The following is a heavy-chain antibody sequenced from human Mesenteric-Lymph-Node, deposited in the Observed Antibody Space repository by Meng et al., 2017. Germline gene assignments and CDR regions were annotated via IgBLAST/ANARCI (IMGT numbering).Heavy chain of an antibody. V-gene: IGHV1-69*16. CDR3: AREDYDYVWGSYPLDY. CDR2: IIPILGIA. CDR1: GGTFSSYT. J-gene: IGHJ4*02. Sequence: SVKVSCKASGGTFSSYTISWVRQAPGQGLEWMGRIIPILGIANYAQKFQGRVTITTDESTSTAYMELSSLRSEDTAVYYCAREDYDYVWGSYPLDYWGQGTLVTVSS. D-gene: IGHD3-16*02.